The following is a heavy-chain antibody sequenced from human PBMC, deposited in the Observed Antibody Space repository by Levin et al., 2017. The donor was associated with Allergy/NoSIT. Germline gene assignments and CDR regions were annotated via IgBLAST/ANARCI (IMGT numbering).Heavy chain of an antibody. D-gene: IGHD3-22*01. CDR2: IWYDGSNK. CDR3: ARDGSIGSGYSHY. V-gene: IGHV3-33*01. CDR1: GFTFSSYG. J-gene: IGHJ4*02. Sequence: SCAASGFTFSSYGMHWVRQAPGKGLEWVAVIWYDGSNKYYADSVKGRFTISRDNSKNTLYLQMNSLRAEDTAVYYCARDGSIGSGYSHYWGQGTLVTVSS.